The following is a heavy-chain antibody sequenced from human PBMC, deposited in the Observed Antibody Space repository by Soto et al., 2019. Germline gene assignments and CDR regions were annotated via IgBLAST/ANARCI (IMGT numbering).Heavy chain of an antibody. J-gene: IGHJ6*02. CDR3: ARDLGDCSSTSCYKFDYYYYGMDV. Sequence: QVQLVQSGAEVKKPGASVKVSCKASGYTFTGYYMHWVRQAPGQGLEWMGWINPNSGGTNYAQKFQGRVTMTRDTSISTAYMELSSLRSEDTAVYYCARDLGDCSSTSCYKFDYYYYGMDVWGQGTTVTVSS. CDR1: GYTFTGYY. V-gene: IGHV1-2*02. D-gene: IGHD2-2*02. CDR2: INPNSGGT.